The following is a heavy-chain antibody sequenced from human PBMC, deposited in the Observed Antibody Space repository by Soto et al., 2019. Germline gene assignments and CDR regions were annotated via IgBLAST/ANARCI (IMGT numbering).Heavy chain of an antibody. CDR2: IYTSGST. J-gene: IGHJ6*02. V-gene: IGHV4-4*07. CDR1: AGPISSSY. Sequence: SESLSLTCTLAAGPISSSYRSWIRQPARKGLEWIGRIYTSGSTNYNPSLKSRFTISVHTSKNQCSLKLSSVTAADAAVYYCASLRGYTGYGGYYYGMAVCCHGTSLAAPS. D-gene: IGHD5-12*01. CDR3: ASLRGYTGYGGYYYGMAV.